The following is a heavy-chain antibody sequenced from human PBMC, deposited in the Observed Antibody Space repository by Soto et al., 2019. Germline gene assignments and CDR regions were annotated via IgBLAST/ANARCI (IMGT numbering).Heavy chain of an antibody. CDR3: ARDRRDCSSTSCKYYYYYYGMDV. D-gene: IGHD2-2*01. CDR2: IYYSGST. Sequence: PSETLSLTCTVSGGSISSGGYYWSWIRQHPGKGLEWIGYIYYSGSTYYNPSLKSRVTISVDTSKNQFSLKLSSVTAADTAVYYCARDRRDCSSTSCKYYYYYYGMDVWGQGTTVTVSS. CDR1: GGSISSGGYY. J-gene: IGHJ6*02. V-gene: IGHV4-31*03.